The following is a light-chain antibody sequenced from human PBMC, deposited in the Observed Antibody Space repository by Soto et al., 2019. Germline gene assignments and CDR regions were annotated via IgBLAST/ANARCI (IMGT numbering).Light chain of an antibody. CDR3: QQRSNWRMYT. Sequence: EIVLTQSPATLSLSPGERATLSCRASQSVSSYLAWYQQKPGQAPRLLIHDASNRATGIPARFSGSGSGTDFTLTISSLEPEDFAVYYCQQRSNWRMYTFGQGTKLEIK. J-gene: IGKJ2*01. V-gene: IGKV3-11*01. CDR1: QSVSSY. CDR2: DAS.